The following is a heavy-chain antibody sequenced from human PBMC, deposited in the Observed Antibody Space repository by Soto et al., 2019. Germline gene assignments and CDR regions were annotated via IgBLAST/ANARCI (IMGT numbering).Heavy chain of an antibody. CDR3: VSWGGSRTSVRFDL. V-gene: IGHV3-33*01. CDR1: GFTFSYYG. D-gene: IGHD2-15*01. CDR2: IWSDGSKT. Sequence: QVQMVESGGGVVQPGRSLRLSCTASGFTFSYYGMNWVRQAPDKGLEWVTLIWSDGSKTYYADSVKGRFTVSRDNSKHTLYLQLNNLRADDSAVYYCVSWGGSRTSVRFDLWGQGTLVTVSS. J-gene: IGHJ5*02.